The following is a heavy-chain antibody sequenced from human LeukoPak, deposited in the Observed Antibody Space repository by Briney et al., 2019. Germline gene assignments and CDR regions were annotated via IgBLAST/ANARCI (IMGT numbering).Heavy chain of an antibody. J-gene: IGHJ4*02. D-gene: IGHD6-13*01. V-gene: IGHV1-8*01. CDR3: ARDPPGIAASVSGG. CDR2: MNPNSGNT. CDR1: GYTFTSYD. Sequence: ASVKVSCKASGYTFTSYDINWVRQATGQGLEWMGWMNPNSGNTGYAQKFQGRVTMTRNTSISTAYMELSSLRSEDTAVYYCARDPPGIAASVSGGWGQGTLVTVSS.